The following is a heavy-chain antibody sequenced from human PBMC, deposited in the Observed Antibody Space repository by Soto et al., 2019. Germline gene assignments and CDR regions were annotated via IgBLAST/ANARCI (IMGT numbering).Heavy chain of an antibody. J-gene: IGHJ6*01. Sequence: QVQLVQSGAEVKKPGASVKVSCKASGYTFTSYDITWVRQAPGQGLEGMGWMNPKSGNTGYAQKFQGRVTMTRNTSISTAYLELGSLRSEDTAVYYCARGCDSSGWYYYYYCMDVWRQGTTVTLSS. CDR1: GYTFTSYD. CDR2: MNPKSGNT. CDR3: ARGCDSSGWYYYYYCMDV. D-gene: IGHD6-19*01. V-gene: IGHV1-8*01.